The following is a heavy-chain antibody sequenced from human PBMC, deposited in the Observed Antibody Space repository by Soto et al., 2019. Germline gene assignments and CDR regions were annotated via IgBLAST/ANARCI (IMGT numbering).Heavy chain of an antibody. CDR2: ISSSGSTA. CDR3: TRAAWFPYLSFY. V-gene: IGHV3-48*03. CDR1: GFTFSRLE. D-gene: IGHD3-10*01. Sequence: GGSLSHSCAASGFTFSRLELLWVRQAPGKGLEWISYISSSGSTAYYASSVEGRFTISRDNANNSVYLQMDSLRAEDTALYYCTRAAWFPYLSFYWGQGALVTVSS. J-gene: IGHJ4*02.